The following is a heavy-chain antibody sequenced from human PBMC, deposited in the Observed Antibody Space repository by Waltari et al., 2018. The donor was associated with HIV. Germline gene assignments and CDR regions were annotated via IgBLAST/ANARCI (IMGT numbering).Heavy chain of an antibody. V-gene: IGHV3-33*01. D-gene: IGHD1-26*01. Sequence: QVLLVESGGGVVQPGRSLRLSCAASGFTFSSYGMHWGLQAPGKGLEGGAGIWDDGNNKYYTDSVKGRLTISRDKSKNTLYLQMNSLRAEDTAVYYCARSLVGATYYFDYWGQGTLVTVSS. CDR3: ARSLVGATYYFDY. J-gene: IGHJ4*02. CDR1: GFTFSSYG. CDR2: IWDDGNNK.